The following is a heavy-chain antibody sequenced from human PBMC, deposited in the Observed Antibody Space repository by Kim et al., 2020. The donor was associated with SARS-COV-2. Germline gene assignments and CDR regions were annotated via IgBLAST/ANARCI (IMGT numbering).Heavy chain of an antibody. D-gene: IGHD5-12*01. CDR3: ARHGRDGYNLDY. V-gene: IGHV4-59*08. Sequence: NSNPSLKSRVTISLDTSKNQFSLKLSSVTAADTAVYYCARHGRDGYNLDYWGQGTLVTVSS. J-gene: IGHJ4*02.